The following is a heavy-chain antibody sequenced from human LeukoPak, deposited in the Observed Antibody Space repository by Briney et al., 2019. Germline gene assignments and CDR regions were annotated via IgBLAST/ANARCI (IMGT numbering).Heavy chain of an antibody. CDR3: ARDLYRSGSHSFDY. V-gene: IGHV3-74*01. D-gene: IGHD2-15*01. CDR1: GFTFSNYW. Sequence: GGSLRLSRAASGFTFSNYWIHWVRQAPGQGLVWVSCINSDGRNTIYADSVKGRFTISRDNAENTLHLQMNSLRAEDTDVYYCARDLYRSGSHSFDYWGQGTLVSVSS. CDR2: INSDGRNT. J-gene: IGHJ4*02.